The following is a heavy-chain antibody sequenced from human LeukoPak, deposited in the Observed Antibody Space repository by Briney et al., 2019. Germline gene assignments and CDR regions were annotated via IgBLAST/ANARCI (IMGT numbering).Heavy chain of an antibody. CDR3: ARDFYGSRPGAFDY. CDR1: GYSFSGHY. J-gene: IGHJ4*02. CDR2: INPNSAAS. D-gene: IGHD3-10*01. V-gene: IGHV1-2*06. Sequence: ASVKVSCKASGYSFSGHYIHWVRQAPGQGLEWMGQINPNSAASHYAQKFQDRVTMTSDTSINMAYMELRSLRSDDTAVYYRARDFYGSRPGAFDYWGQGTLITVSS.